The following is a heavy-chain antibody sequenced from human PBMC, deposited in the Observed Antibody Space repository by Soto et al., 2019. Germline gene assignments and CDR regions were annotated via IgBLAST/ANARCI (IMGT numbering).Heavy chain of an antibody. V-gene: IGHV3-23*01. CDR3: AKNSGWFNT. CDR1: GFPFSTTD. CDR2: ISGGGETT. J-gene: IGHJ5*02. Sequence: EFQVMQSGGGLVQPGGSLRLACAASGFPFSTTDMSWVRQAPGKGLEWVSTISGGGETTYYADSVKGRFTISRDNFKNTVYLHMDGLRVADTALYYCAKNSGWFNTWGQGDLVTVSS. D-gene: IGHD3-10*01.